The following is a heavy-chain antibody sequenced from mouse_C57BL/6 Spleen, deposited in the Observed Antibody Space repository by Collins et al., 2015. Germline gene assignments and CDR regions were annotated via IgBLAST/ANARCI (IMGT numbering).Heavy chain of an antibody. V-gene: IGHV14-3*01. CDR2: IDPANGHT. D-gene: IGHD5-1*01. J-gene: IGHJ2*01. CDR1: GFNXKNTY. Sequence: EVQLQQSVAELVRPGASVKLSCTASGFNXKNTYMHWMKQRPEQGLEWIGRIDPANGHTKYAPKFQGKATITSDTSSNTAYLQLSSLTSEDTAIYYCARSNYFDFWGQGTTLTVSS. CDR3: ARSNYFDF.